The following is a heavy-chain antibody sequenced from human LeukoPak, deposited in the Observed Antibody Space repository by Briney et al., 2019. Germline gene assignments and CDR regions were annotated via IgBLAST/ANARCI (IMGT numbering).Heavy chain of an antibody. Sequence: ASVRVSSKASGYTFTAYYMHWVRQAPGQGREWMGWINPNSGGTNYAQKFQGRVTMTRDTSISTAYMELSRLRSDDTAVYYCARSQGSGSYRDAFDIWGQGTMVTVSS. CDR1: GYTFTAYY. CDR3: ARSQGSGSYRDAFDI. CDR2: INPNSGGT. D-gene: IGHD1-26*01. J-gene: IGHJ3*02. V-gene: IGHV1-2*02.